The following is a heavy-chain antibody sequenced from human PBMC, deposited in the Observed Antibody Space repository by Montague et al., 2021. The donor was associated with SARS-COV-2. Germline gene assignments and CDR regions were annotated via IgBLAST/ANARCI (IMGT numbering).Heavy chain of an antibody. V-gene: IGHV3-13*01. Sequence: SLRLSCAASGFTFSSYDMHWVRQATGKGLEWVSAIGTAGDTYYPGSVKGRFTISRENAKNSLYLQMHSLRAGDTAVYYCARAGLGGAYYYYYGMDVWGQGTTVTVSS. CDR1: GFTFSSYD. CDR3: ARAGLGGAYYYYYGMDV. J-gene: IGHJ6*02. D-gene: IGHD4-23*01. CDR2: IGTAGDT.